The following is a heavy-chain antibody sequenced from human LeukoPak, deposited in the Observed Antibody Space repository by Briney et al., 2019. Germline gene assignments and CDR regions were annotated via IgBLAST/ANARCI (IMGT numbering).Heavy chain of an antibody. J-gene: IGHJ5*02. D-gene: IGHD6-13*01. CDR3: APSRAYSSSWYGFDP. CDR1: GYTFTSYD. V-gene: IGHV1-8*01. CDR2: MNPNSGNT. Sequence: GASVKVSCKASGYTFTSYDINWVRQATGQGLEWVGWMNPNSGNTGYAQKFQGRVTMTRNTSISTAYMELSSLRSEDTAVYYCAPSRAYSSSWYGFDPWGQGTLVTVSS.